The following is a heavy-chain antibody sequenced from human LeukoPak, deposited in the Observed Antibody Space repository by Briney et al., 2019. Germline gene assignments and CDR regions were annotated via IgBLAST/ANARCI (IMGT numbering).Heavy chain of an antibody. J-gene: IGHJ6*03. V-gene: IGHV3-30*04. CDR1: GFTFSSYA. Sequence: GGSLRLSCAASGFTFSSYAMHWVRQAPGKGLEWVAVISYDGSNKYYADSVKGRFTISRDNSKNTLYLQMNSLRAEDTAVYYCARDTSDYYYYYYMDVWGKGTTVTISS. CDR3: ARDTSDYYYYYYMDV. D-gene: IGHD2-2*01. CDR2: ISYDGSNK.